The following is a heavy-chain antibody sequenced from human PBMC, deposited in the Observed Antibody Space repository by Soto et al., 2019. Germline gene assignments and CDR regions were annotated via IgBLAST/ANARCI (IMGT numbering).Heavy chain of an antibody. V-gene: IGHV4-59*08. CDR2: IYYSGST. Sequence: ASETLSLTCTVSGGSISGYYWSWIRQPPGKRQEWIGYIYYSGSTYYNPSLKSRVTISVDTSKNQFSLQLSSVTVADTAFYYCAGGGSIVVATRSLMDVWGKGTTVTLSS. D-gene: IGHD3-22*01. CDR3: AGGGSIVVATRSLMDV. J-gene: IGHJ6*03. CDR1: GGSISGYY.